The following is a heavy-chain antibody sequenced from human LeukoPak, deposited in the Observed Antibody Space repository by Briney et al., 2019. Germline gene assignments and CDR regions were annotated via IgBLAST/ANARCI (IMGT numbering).Heavy chain of an antibody. Sequence: PGGSLRLSCTASGFTFGDYAMSWVRQAPGKGLEWLAFISDDGSRKYYADSVKGRFTISRDNSKNTLFLQMNSLRTEDTAMYYCAKDRSTTWSFDYWGQGTLVTVSS. CDR1: GFTFGDYA. D-gene: IGHD6-13*01. CDR2: ISDDGSRK. CDR3: AKDRSTTWSFDY. J-gene: IGHJ4*02. V-gene: IGHV3-30*04.